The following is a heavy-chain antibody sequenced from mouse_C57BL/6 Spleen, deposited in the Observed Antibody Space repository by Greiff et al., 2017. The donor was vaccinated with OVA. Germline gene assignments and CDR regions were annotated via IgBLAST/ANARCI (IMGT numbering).Heavy chain of an antibody. CDR3: ARDDGYYWYFDV. D-gene: IGHD2-3*01. J-gene: IGHJ1*03. V-gene: IGHV1-52*01. CDR1: GYTFTSYW. CDR2: IDPSDSET. Sequence: VQLQQPGAELVRPGSSVKLSCKASGYTFTSYWMHWVKQRPIQGLEWIGNIDPSDSETHYNQKFKDKATLTVDKSSSTAYMQLSRLTSEDSAVYYCARDDGYYWYFDVWGTGTTVTVSS.